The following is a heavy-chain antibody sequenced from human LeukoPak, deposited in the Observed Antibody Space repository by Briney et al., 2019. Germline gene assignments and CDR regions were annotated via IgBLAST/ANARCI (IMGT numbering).Heavy chain of an antibody. CDR2: IYTSGST. Sequence: PSETLSLTCTVSGGSISSYYWSWIRQPPGKGLEWIGYIYTSGSTNYNPSLKSRVTISVDTSKNQFSLKLSSVTAADTAVYYCARHGSSGSYIDYWGQGTLVTVSS. D-gene: IGHD1-26*01. J-gene: IGHJ4*02. V-gene: IGHV4-4*09. CDR1: GGSISSYY. CDR3: ARHGSSGSYIDY.